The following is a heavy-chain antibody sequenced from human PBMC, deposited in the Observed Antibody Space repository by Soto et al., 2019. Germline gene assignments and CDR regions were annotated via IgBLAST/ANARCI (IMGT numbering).Heavy chain of an antibody. V-gene: IGHV3-30*18. CDR2: ISYDGSYQ. J-gene: IGHJ4*02. Sequence: QVQLVESGGGVVQPGTSLRLSCEASGFAFNKFGMHWVRQAPGKGLEWVAFISYDGSYQYYADSVLGRLTITRDNSMNTLNMQLNSLRREDTAVYYCAKGGEVGGVLGDHWGQGTLVTVSS. CDR1: GFAFNKFG. CDR3: AKGGEVGGVLGDH. D-gene: IGHD1-26*01.